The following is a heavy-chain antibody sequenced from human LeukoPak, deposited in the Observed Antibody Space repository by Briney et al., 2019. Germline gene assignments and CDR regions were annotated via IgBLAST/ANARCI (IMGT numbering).Heavy chain of an antibody. CDR2: INPTNGDT. J-gene: IGHJ4*02. D-gene: IGHD2-2*01. CDR1: GDTSGDTFTTYY. Sequence: ASVKVSCKASGDTSGDTFTTYYIHWVRQAPGQGLEWMGIINPTNGDTSYAHKFRGRITMTRDTSTSTVYMELRSLRADDTAVYFCAAEYAASNFFDYWGQGTLVTVSS. CDR3: AAEYAASNFFDY. V-gene: IGHV1-46*01.